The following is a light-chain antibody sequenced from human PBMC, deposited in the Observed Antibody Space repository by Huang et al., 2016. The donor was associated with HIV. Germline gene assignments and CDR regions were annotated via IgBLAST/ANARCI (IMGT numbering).Light chain of an antibody. CDR2: DAS. CDR3: QQYNRWPRT. Sequence: TQSPATLSVSPGERATLSCRASQGIGNKLAWYQVTPGQAPRLLIFDASYRATDVPARFSGGGSDIDFTLTISDLQSEDSAVYYCQQYNRWPRTFGQGTEVEIK. CDR1: QGIGNK. V-gene: IGKV3-15*01. J-gene: IGKJ2*01.